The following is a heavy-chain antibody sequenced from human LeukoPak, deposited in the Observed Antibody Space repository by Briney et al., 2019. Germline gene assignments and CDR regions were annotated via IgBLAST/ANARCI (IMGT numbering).Heavy chain of an antibody. D-gene: IGHD6-13*01. CDR3: ARFEAAAGDY. J-gene: IGHJ4*02. CDR1: LYTFTRYG. V-gene: IGHV1-18*01. Sequence: ASVKVSCTASLYTFTRYGISWGRQAPGHGLEWMGWISAYNGNTNYAQKLQGRVTMTTDTSTSTAYMGLRSLRSDDTAVYYCARFEAAAGDYWGQGTMVTVSS. CDR2: ISAYNGNT.